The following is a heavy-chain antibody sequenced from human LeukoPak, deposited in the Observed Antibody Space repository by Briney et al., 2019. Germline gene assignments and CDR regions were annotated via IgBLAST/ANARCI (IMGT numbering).Heavy chain of an antibody. CDR2: VDYNGAT. V-gene: IGHV4-59*03. Sequence: PSETLSLTRRGSRASIISDHWNSLRQLPGKGLEWIGNVDYNGATKYNPSLQCRIIISLDTSNNQLSLTLTSVPAEAQALYLCSHGYYEAFDYWGQGRLVTVSS. CDR1: RASIISDH. D-gene: IGHD3-16*01. J-gene: IGHJ4*02. CDR3: SHGYYEAFDY.